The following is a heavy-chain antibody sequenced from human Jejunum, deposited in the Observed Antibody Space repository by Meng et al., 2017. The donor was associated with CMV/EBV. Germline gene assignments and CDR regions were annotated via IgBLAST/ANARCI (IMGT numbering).Heavy chain of an antibody. CDR2: ISFDGTNI. CDR1: FTFSNYA. D-gene: IGHD2-8*01. J-gene: IGHJ4*02. Sequence: FTFSNYAIHWVRQAPGKGLDWMALISFDGTNIHYSDSVKGRFIISRDNSKNTLYLQLNSLRPEDSAVYFCARDGQYCTNGLCQFDYWGQGTLVTVSS. V-gene: IGHV3-30-3*01. CDR3: ARDGQYCTNGLCQFDY.